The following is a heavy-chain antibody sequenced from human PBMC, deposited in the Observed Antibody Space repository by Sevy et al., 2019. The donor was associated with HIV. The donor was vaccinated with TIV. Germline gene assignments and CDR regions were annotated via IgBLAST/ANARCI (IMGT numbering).Heavy chain of an antibody. CDR1: GGSITSLY. J-gene: IGHJ4*02. V-gene: IGHV4-59*08. D-gene: IGHD1-26*01. CDR3: AGENAWGRGYS. Sequence: LSLTFTVSGGSITSLYWNWIRQPPGKGLEWIANIYYNGHINYNPSLKSRVTLSLDTSKNQFSLRLSSVTAADTAMYYCAGENAWGRGYSWGQGTLVTVSS. CDR2: IYYNGHI.